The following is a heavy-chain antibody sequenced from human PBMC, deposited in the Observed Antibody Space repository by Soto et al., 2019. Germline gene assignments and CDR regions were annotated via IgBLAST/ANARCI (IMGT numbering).Heavy chain of an antibody. V-gene: IGHV4-59*08. J-gene: IGHJ6*03. CDR3: ARHFNDFWSRDYYYYYMDV. D-gene: IGHD3-3*01. CDR1: GGSISSYD. CDR2: IYYSGST. Sequence: SETLCLTCTVSGGSISSYDLSWIRQPPGKGLEWIGYIYYSGSTNYNPSLKSRVTISVDTSKNQFSLKLSSVTAADTAVYYCARHFNDFWSRDYYYYYMDVWGKGTTVTVSS.